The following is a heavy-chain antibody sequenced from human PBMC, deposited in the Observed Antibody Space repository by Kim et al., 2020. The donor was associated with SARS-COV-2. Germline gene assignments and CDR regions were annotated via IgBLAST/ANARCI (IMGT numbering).Heavy chain of an antibody. V-gene: IGHV5-51*01. Sequence: FQGQVTISADKSISTAYLQWSSLKASDTAMYYCARQGPYYYDSSGSFDYWGQGTLVTVSS. J-gene: IGHJ4*02. CDR3: ARQGPYYYDSSGSFDY. D-gene: IGHD3-22*01.